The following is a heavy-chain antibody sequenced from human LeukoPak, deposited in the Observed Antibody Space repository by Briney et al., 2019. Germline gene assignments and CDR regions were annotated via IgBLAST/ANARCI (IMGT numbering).Heavy chain of an antibody. J-gene: IGHJ4*02. Sequence: GGSLRLSCAASGFTFSRYSMNWVRQAPGKGLEWVSSISSSSSYIYYEDSVKGRFTISRDNAKNSLYLQMNSLRAEDTAVYYCARGSEWELLSCDYWGQGTLVTVSS. CDR1: GFTFSRYS. V-gene: IGHV3-21*01. CDR2: ISSSSSYI. CDR3: ARGSEWELLSCDY. D-gene: IGHD1-26*01.